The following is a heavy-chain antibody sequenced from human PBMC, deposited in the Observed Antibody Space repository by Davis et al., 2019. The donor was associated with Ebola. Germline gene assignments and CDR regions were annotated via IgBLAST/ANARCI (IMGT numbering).Heavy chain of an antibody. Sequence: SGPTLVKPTQTLMLTCTFSGFSLSTTGVGVGWIRQPPGKALEWLALIYWDDDKRYSPSLKNRLTITKDTSKNQVVLTMTNMDPVDTATYYCAHSGGQSYDYVWGKFRYNPLFDYWGQGTLVTVSS. CDR1: GFSLSTTGVG. J-gene: IGHJ4*02. D-gene: IGHD3-16*02. CDR3: AHSGGQSYDYVWGKFRYNPLFDY. CDR2: IYWDDDK. V-gene: IGHV2-5*02.